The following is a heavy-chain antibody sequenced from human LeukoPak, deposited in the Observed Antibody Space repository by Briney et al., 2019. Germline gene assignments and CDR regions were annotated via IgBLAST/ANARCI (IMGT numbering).Heavy chain of an antibody. V-gene: IGHV3-53*01. CDR1: GFTVSSNY. Sequence: GGSLRLSCAASGFTVSSNYMNWVRQAPGKGLEWVSVLYSGGSTSYADSVQGRFSISRDNSKNTLYLQMNSLRAEDTDVYYCARDRDGDYYYYGMDVWGQGTTVTVSS. CDR3: ARDRDGDYYYYGMDV. CDR2: LYSGGST. J-gene: IGHJ6*02. D-gene: IGHD5-24*01.